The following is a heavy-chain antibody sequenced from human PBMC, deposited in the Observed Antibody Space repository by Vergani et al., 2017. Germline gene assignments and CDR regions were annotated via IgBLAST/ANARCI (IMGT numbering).Heavy chain of an antibody. CDR1: GYTLTELS. J-gene: IGHJ5*02. Sequence: QVQLVQSGAEVKKPGASVKVSCKVSGYTLTELSMHWVRQAPGKGLEWMGGFDPEDGETIYAQKFQGRVTMTEDTSTDTAYMELSSLRSEDTAVYYCVTVPARITGTTLANWFDPWGQGTLVTVSS. V-gene: IGHV1-24*01. D-gene: IGHD1/OR15-1a*01. CDR3: VTVPARITGTTLANWFDP. CDR2: FDPEDGET.